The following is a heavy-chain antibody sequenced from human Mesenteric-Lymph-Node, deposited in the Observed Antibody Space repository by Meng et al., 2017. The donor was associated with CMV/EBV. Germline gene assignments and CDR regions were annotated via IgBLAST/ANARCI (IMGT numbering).Heavy chain of an antibody. Sequence: GESLKISCAASGFSFSNYALHWVRQAPGKGLEWVAAISYEGTNEYYADSVKGRFTISRDNAKNSLYLQMNSLRAEDTAVYYCAKGVTLFDIWGQGTMVTV. CDR2: ISYEGTNE. J-gene: IGHJ3*02. CDR1: GFSFSNYA. CDR3: AKGVTLFDI. V-gene: IGHV3-30-3*01. D-gene: IGHD5-18*01.